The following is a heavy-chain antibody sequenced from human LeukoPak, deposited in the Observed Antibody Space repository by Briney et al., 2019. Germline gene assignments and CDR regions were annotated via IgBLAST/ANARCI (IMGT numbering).Heavy chain of an antibody. Sequence: SEALSLTCTVSGGSISSSSYYWGWIRQPPGKGLEWIGSIYYSGSTYYNPSLKSRVTISVDTSKNQFSLKLSSVTAADTAVYYCVAGRRITMNWGQGTLVTVSS. D-gene: IGHD3-22*01. CDR2: IYYSGST. CDR3: VAGRRITMN. V-gene: IGHV4-39*01. J-gene: IGHJ4*02. CDR1: GGSISSSSYY.